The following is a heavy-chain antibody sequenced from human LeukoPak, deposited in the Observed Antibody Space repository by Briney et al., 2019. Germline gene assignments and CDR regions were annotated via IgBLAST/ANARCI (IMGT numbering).Heavy chain of an antibody. CDR3: ASARGASSGPYYYYHSMDV. CDR1: GGSISYFF. CDR2: IYTSGST. J-gene: IGHJ6*03. V-gene: IGHV4-4*07. Sequence: SETLSLTCTVSGGSISYFFWSWVRQPAGKGLEWIGRIYTSGSTNYNPSLKSRVTMSIDTSKNQFSLKLSSVTAADTAVYYCASARGASSGPYYYYHSMDVWDKGTTVTIYS. D-gene: IGHD6-19*01.